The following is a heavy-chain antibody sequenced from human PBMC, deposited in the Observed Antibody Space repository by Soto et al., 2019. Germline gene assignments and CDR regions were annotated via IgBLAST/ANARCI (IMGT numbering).Heavy chain of an antibody. Sequence: QVQLLESEGGVVQPGRSPRLSCAASGFTFSSYAMHWVSQAPGKGLEWVAVISYDGSNKYYADSVKGRFTISRDNSKNTLYLQMNSLRAEDTAVYYCARDRLTMVRGVKDYWGQGTLVTVSS. D-gene: IGHD3-10*01. J-gene: IGHJ4*02. CDR3: ARDRLTMVRGVKDY. CDR2: ISYDGSNK. V-gene: IGHV3-30-3*01. CDR1: GFTFSSYA.